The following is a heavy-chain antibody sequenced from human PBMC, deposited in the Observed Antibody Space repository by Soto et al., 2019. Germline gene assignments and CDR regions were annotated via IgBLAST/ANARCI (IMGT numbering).Heavy chain of an antibody. V-gene: IGHV3-74*01. Sequence: GGSLRLSCAASGFTFSSYWMHWVRQAPGKGLVWVSRINSDGSSTSYADSVKGRFTISRDNAKNTLYLQMNSLRAEDTAVYYCARAQLGRVNPSAHKSVLDFWSGYYPDGFDIWGQGTMVTVSS. CDR3: ARAQLGRVNPSAHKSVLDFWSGYYPDGFDI. CDR2: INSDGSST. J-gene: IGHJ3*02. CDR1: GFTFSSYW. D-gene: IGHD3-3*01.